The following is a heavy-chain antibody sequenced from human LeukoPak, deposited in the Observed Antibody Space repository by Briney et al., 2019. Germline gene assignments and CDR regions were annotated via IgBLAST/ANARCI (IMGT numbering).Heavy chain of an antibody. CDR3: ARGESSGYSADWFDP. Sequence: SETLSLTCTVSGGSISSYYWSWIRQPPGKGLEWIGYIYYSGSTNYNPSLKSRVTISVDTSKNQFSLKLSSVTAADTAVYYCARGESSGYSADWFDPWGQGTLVTVSS. CDR2: IYYSGST. CDR1: GGSISSYY. J-gene: IGHJ5*02. D-gene: IGHD5-12*01. V-gene: IGHV4-59*01.